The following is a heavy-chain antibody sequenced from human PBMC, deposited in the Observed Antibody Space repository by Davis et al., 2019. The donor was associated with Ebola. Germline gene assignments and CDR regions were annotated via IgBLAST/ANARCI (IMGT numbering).Heavy chain of an antibody. J-gene: IGHJ3*02. Sequence: PSETLSLTCTVSGVSITTHFWSWIRQPPGKGLEWIGFIHHGGGANSNPSLKSRVPFSIDPSKTQVSLKLTSVTAADTAVYYCARDTRPCGNDCYDDTFDMWGQGTMVSVSS. CDR1: GVSITTHF. D-gene: IGHD2-21*01. CDR2: IHHGGGA. CDR3: ARDTRPCGNDCYDDTFDM. V-gene: IGHV4-59*11.